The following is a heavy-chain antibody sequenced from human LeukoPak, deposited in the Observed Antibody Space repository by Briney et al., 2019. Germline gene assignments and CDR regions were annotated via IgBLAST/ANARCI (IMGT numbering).Heavy chain of an antibody. CDR1: GGSFSGYY. V-gene: IGHV4-34*01. J-gene: IGHJ3*02. CDR3: ARHSDYVWGSYPSSAFDI. Sequence: SETLSLTCAVYGGSFSGYYWSWIRQPPGKGLEWIGEINHSGSTNYNPSLKSRVTISVDTSKNQFSLKLSSVTAADTAVYYCARHSDYVWGSYPSSAFDIWGQGTMVTVSS. CDR2: INHSGST. D-gene: IGHD3-16*02.